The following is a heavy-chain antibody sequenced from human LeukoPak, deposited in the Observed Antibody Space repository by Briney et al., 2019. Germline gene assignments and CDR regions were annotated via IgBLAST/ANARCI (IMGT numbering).Heavy chain of an antibody. CDR1: GFTFSDAW. CDR2: IKQDGSEK. D-gene: IGHD6-19*01. Sequence: GGSLRLSCAASGFTFSDAWMSWVRQAPGKGLEWVANIKQDGSEKYYVDSVKGRFTISRDNAKNSLYLQMNSLRAEDTAVYYCARDKTPWLVRFFDYWGQGTLVTVSS. CDR3: ARDKTPWLVRFFDY. J-gene: IGHJ4*02. V-gene: IGHV3-7*01.